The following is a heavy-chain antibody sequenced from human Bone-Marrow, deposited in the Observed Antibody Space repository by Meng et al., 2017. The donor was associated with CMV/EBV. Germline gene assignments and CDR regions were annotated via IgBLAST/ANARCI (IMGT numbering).Heavy chain of an antibody. Sequence: GGSLRLSCAASGFTFSSYAMHWVRQAPGKGLEWVAVISYDGSNKYYADSVKGRFTISRDNSKNTLYLQMNSLRAEDTAVYYCARMTIFGFDYWGQGTLVTVSS. CDR1: GFTFSSYA. CDR2: ISYDGSNK. CDR3: ARMTIFGFDY. D-gene: IGHD3-3*01. J-gene: IGHJ4*02. V-gene: IGHV3-30-3*01.